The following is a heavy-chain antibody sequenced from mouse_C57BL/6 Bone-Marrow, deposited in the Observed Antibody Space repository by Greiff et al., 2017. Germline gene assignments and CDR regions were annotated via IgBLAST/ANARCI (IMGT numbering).Heavy chain of an antibody. J-gene: IGHJ4*01. CDR2: IDPETGGT. V-gene: IGHV1-15*01. D-gene: IGHD1-1*01. CDR3: TRSPYYYGSIYYAMDY. Sequence: QVQLQQSGAELVRPGASVTLSCKASGYTFTDYEMHWVKQTPVHGLEWIGAIDPETGGTAYTQKFKGKAILTADKSSSTAYMELRSLTSEGSAVYYCTRSPYYYGSIYYAMDYWGQGTSVTVSS. CDR1: GYTFTDYE.